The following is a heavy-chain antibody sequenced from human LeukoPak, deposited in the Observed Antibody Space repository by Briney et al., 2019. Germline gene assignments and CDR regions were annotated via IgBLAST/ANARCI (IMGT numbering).Heavy chain of an antibody. J-gene: IGHJ4*02. Sequence: GGSLRLSCAASGFIFSDYGMHWVRQAPGKGLEWVANIKQDGSKKSYVDSVKGRFTISRDNAKNSLYLQMNSLRAEDTAIYYCTRVGYIDEGIDYWGQGTLVTVSS. CDR2: IKQDGSKK. CDR1: GFIFSDYG. CDR3: TRVGYIDEGIDY. V-gene: IGHV3-7*04. D-gene: IGHD5-24*01.